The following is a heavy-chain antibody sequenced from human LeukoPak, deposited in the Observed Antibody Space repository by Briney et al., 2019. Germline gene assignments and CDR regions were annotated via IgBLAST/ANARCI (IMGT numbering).Heavy chain of an antibody. CDR2: IHPSGML. CDR3: SRGLDSRKLGY. D-gene: IGHD3-22*01. CDR1: GASFNSDDQY. J-gene: IGHJ4*02. V-gene: IGHV4-30-4*08. Sequence: NPAETLSLTCTVSGASFNSDDQYCNWIRQGPGKGLEWIGCIHPSGMLYNNPSLETRVTMSRVTSKNQCALNLNSVTAADTAVYFCSRGLDSRKLGYWGQGILVTVSS.